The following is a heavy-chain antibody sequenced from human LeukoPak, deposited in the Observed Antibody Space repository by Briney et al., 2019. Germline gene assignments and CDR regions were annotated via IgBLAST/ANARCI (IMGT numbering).Heavy chain of an antibody. D-gene: IGHD3-3*01. CDR1: GGSISSGGYY. CDR3: ASFDFWSGYSHPYGMDV. V-gene: IGHV4-31*03. CDR2: IYYSGST. Sequence: PSQTLSLTCTVSGGSISSGGYYWSWIRQHPGKGLEWIGYIYYSGSTYYNPSFKSRVTISVDTSKNQFSLKLSSVTAADTAVYYCASFDFWSGYSHPYGMDVWGQGTTVTVSS. J-gene: IGHJ6*02.